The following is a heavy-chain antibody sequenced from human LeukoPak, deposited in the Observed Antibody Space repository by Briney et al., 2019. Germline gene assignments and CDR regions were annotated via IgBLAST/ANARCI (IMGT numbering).Heavy chain of an antibody. J-gene: IGHJ4*02. CDR3: AAYDSSGYAFHS. V-gene: IGHV4-59*01. CDR1: GGSISSYY. Sequence: SETLSLTCSVSGGSISSYYWSWIRQPPGKGLEWIGYMYYSGNTNYNPPPNSRVIISVDTSQSKFSLRLTSVTAADTGVYYCAAYDSSGYAFHSWGQGTLVTVSS. CDR2: MYYSGNT. D-gene: IGHD3-22*01.